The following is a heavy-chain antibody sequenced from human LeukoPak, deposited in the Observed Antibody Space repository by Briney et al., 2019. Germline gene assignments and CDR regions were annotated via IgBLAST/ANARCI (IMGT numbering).Heavy chain of an antibody. D-gene: IGHD3-3*01. Sequence: PGRSLRLSCAASGFTFDDYAMHWVRHAPGKGLEWVSGISWNSGSIGYADSVKGRFTISRDNAKNSLYLQMNSLRAEDTALYYCAKANRERFLEWLFQAWGQGTLVTVSS. CDR3: AKANRERFLEWLFQA. J-gene: IGHJ5*02. CDR1: GFTFDDYA. V-gene: IGHV3-9*01. CDR2: ISWNSGSI.